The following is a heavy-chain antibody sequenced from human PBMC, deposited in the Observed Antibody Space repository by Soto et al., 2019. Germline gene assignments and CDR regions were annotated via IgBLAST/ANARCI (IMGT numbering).Heavy chain of an antibody. D-gene: IGHD1-26*01. Sequence: QVQLEQWGAGLLKPSETLSLTCAVYGGSFSGYYWSWIRQPPGKGLEWIGEINPSGSTNYNPSLKSRVTISLDTSKNQFSMKLTSVTAADTAVYFCARGLGSGRYWHYWGQGTLVTVSS. J-gene: IGHJ4*02. CDR3: ARGLGSGRYWHY. V-gene: IGHV4-34*01. CDR1: GGSFSGYY. CDR2: INPSGST.